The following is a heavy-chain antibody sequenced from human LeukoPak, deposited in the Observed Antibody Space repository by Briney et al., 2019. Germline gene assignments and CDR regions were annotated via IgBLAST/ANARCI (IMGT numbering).Heavy chain of an antibody. J-gene: IGHJ4*02. Sequence: GGSLRLSCAASGFTFDDYGMSWVRQAPGKGLEWVSAIGGSGGSTYYADSVKGRFTISRDSSKNTLYLQMNSLRAEDTAVYYCAKRGAEVGTTIAPGDYWGQGSLVTVSS. CDR2: IGGSGGST. D-gene: IGHD1-26*01. V-gene: IGHV3-23*01. CDR3: AKRGAEVGTTIAPGDY. CDR1: GFTFDDYG.